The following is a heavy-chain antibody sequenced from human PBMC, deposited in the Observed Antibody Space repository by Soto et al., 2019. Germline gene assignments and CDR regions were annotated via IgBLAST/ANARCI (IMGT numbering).Heavy chain of an antibody. J-gene: IGHJ5*02. Sequence: QVQLVQSGAEVKKPGSSVKVSCKASGGTFSSYAISWVRQAPGQGLEWMGGIIPIFGTANYAQKFQGRVTITADESTSTAYMELSSLISEDTAVYYCARAIATMVRGALNWFDPWGQGTLVTVSS. CDR1: GGTFSSYA. CDR2: IIPIFGTA. D-gene: IGHD3-10*01. CDR3: ARAIATMVRGALNWFDP. V-gene: IGHV1-69*01.